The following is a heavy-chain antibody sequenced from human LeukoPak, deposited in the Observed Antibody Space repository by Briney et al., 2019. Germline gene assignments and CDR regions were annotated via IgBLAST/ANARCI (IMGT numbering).Heavy chain of an antibody. CDR1: GFTSSSYA. CDR2: VSGSGDRM. CDR3: VKGLAYYDFWSGYGFDY. Sequence: GGSLRLSCAASGFTSSSYALNWVRQAPGKGLEWVATVSGSGDRMYHADSVKGRFTISRDNSKNTLYLQMNSLRAEDTAVYYCVKGLAYYDFWSGYGFDYWGQGTLVTVSS. D-gene: IGHD3-3*01. V-gene: IGHV3-23*01. J-gene: IGHJ4*02.